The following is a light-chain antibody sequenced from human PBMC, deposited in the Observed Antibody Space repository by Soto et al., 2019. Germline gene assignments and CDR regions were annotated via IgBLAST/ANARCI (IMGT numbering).Light chain of an antibody. CDR2: EVS. CDR3: MQSVEAYT. J-gene: IGKJ2*01. Sequence: DIVMTQTPLSLSVTPGQPASISCKSSQSLLHSDGKTYLYWYLQKPGQPPQLLIYEVSNRFSGVPGRFRGSEYVTNFPLRISRVEAEAGGVYHCMQSVEAYTFGQGTKLEIK. CDR1: QSLLHSDGKTY. V-gene: IGKV2D-29*01.